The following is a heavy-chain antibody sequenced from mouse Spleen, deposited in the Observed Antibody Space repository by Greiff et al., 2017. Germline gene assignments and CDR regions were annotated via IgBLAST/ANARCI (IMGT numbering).Heavy chain of an antibody. CDR3: ARERALDGLYSYNDLGSYFDY. CDR2: IYPGGGYT. V-gene: IGHV1-63*01. Sequence: VQLQQSGAELVRPGTSVKMSCKASGYTFTNYWIGWAKQRPGHGLEWIGVIYPGGGYTNYNEKFKGKATLTVDKSSSTAYMQFSSLTSEASANDYCARERALDGLYSYNDLGSYFDYWGQSTTLTVSS. D-gene: IGHD2-12*01. J-gene: IGHJ2*01. CDR1: GYTFTNYW.